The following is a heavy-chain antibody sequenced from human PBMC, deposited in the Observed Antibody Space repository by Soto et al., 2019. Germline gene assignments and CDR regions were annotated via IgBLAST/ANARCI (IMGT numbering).Heavy chain of an antibody. CDR3: ARDYCSTSSCYDY. J-gene: IGHJ4*02. CDR2: IWDDDSKK. CDR1: GFTFSNYG. Sequence: GGSLRLSCIASGFTFSNYGIHWVRQAPGKGLEWVALIWDDDSKKYYADSVKGRFIISRDTSKNTVHLQMNSLRAEDTALYYCARDYCSTSSCYDYWGQGTRVTVSS. D-gene: IGHD2-2*01. V-gene: IGHV3-33*01.